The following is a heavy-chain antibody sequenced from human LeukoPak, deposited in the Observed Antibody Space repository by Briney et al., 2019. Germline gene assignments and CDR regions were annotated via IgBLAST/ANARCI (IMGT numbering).Heavy chain of an antibody. CDR3: AKDRGIYGSGSYYND. J-gene: IGHJ4*02. CDR1: GFTFSSYA. Sequence: GRSLRHSCAASGFTFSSYAMHWVRQAPGKGLEWVSGISGSSDNTKYADSVKGRFTISRDNSKNTLYLQMISLTAEDTAVYYCAKDRGIYGSGSYYNDWGQGTLVTVSS. CDR2: ISGSSDNT. V-gene: IGHV3-23*01. D-gene: IGHD3-10*01.